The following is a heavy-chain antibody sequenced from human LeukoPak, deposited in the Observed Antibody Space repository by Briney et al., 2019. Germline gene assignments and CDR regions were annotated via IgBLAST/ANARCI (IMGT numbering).Heavy chain of an antibody. J-gene: IGHJ4*02. Sequence: SVKVSCKASAGTFSTYAVNWVRQATGQGLEWMGGIIPLFGTANYAQKFKVRVTISTDESTSTAYMELSSLRSEDTAIYYCTRVFARGGEISGSYYYYWGQGTLVTVSS. V-gene: IGHV1-69*05. CDR1: AGTFSTYA. D-gene: IGHD1-26*01. CDR3: TRVFARGGEISGSYYYY. CDR2: IIPLFGTA.